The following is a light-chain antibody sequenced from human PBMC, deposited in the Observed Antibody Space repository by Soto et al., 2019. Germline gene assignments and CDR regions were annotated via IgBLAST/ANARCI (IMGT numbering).Light chain of an antibody. CDR3: QQDGGSPPWT. CDR1: QSVSVSY. V-gene: IGKV3-20*01. Sequence: EIVLTQSPGTLSLSPGERATLSCRASQSVSVSYLAWYQQKLGQAPRLLIYEASSRANGIPDRFSGSGSGTEFIITTSRLEPEEFAVYYCQQDGGSPPWTFGQRTKVEIK. J-gene: IGKJ1*01. CDR2: EAS.